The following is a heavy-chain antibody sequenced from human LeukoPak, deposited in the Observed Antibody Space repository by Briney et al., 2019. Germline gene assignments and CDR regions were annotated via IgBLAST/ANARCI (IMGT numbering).Heavy chain of an antibody. D-gene: IGHD6-13*01. Sequence: SETLSRNSTVSGVSISSYYWSWLRQPPGNELVWSGYIYYSGSTNYNPSLKSRVTISVDTSKNQFSLKLSSVTAADTAVYYCARASIAAAGTPFDYWGEGTLVTVSS. J-gene: IGHJ4*02. CDR2: IYYSGST. CDR1: GVSISSYY. V-gene: IGHV4-59*01. CDR3: ARASIAAAGTPFDY.